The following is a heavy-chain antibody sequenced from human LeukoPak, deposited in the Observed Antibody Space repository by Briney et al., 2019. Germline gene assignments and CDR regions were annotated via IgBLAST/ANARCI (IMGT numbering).Heavy chain of an antibody. CDR1: GGSFSGYY. V-gene: IGHV4-34*01. J-gene: IGHJ6*03. Sequence: SETLSLTCAVYGGSFSGYYWSWIRQPPGKGLEWIGEINHSGSTNYNPSLKSRVTISVDTSKNQFSLKLSSVTAADTAVYYCARAAPMVRGGKYYYYYMDVWGEGTTVTVSS. D-gene: IGHD3-10*01. CDR2: INHSGST. CDR3: ARAAPMVRGGKYYYYYMDV.